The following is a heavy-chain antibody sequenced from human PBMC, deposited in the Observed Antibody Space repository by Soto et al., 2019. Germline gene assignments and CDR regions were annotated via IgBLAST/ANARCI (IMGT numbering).Heavy chain of an antibody. V-gene: IGHV1-18*01. CDR1: GYTFTSYG. CDR3: ARVAVAEPHYYHCYRKDV. CDR2: ISGHNGNT. J-gene: IGHJ6*02. Sequence: ASVKVSCKASGYTFTSYGISWVRQAPGQGLEWMGWISGHNGNTNYAQKLRGRVTMTTDTSASTAYMELSSLRSDDTAVYYCARVAVAEPHYYHCYRKDVWGQGT. D-gene: IGHD6-19*01.